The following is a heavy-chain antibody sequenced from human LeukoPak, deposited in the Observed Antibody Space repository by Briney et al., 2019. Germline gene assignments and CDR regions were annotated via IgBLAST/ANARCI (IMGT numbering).Heavy chain of an antibody. CDR2: ISGSGGST. V-gene: IGHV3-23*01. CDR3: AKAGGGWRQLSFDY. D-gene: IGHD5-24*01. CDR1: GVTFSSYA. Sequence: GGSLTLSCAASGVTFSSYAMSWVRQAPGRGLEWVSAISGSGGSTYYADSVKGRFSLSRDKSKNTLYLQMKSLRAENTAVYYSAKAGGGWRQLSFDYWGQGTLVTVSS. J-gene: IGHJ4*02.